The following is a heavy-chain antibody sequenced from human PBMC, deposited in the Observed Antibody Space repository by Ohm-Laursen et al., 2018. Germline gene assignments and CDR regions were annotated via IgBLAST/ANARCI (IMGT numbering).Heavy chain of an antibody. V-gene: IGHV3-7*01. CDR2: IKQDGSEE. CDR1: GFSFSAYW. D-gene: IGHD6-19*01. Sequence: SLRLSCSASGFSFSAYWMYWVRQAPGKGLEWVANIKQDGSEEYYVDSVKGRFTISRDNAKNSLYLQMNSLRVEDTAVYYCARSGLTVAGTVDYWGQGTLVTVSS. CDR3: ARSGLTVAGTVDY. J-gene: IGHJ4*02.